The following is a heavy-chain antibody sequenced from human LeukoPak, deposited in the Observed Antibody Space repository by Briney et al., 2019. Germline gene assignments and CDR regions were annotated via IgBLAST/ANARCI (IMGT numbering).Heavy chain of an antibody. CDR1: GGSISSDSYY. CDR3: ARGYTYGHGAMFDY. J-gene: IGHJ4*02. Sequence: PSETLSLTCTVSGGSISSDSYYWTWIRQPAGKGLEWIGRVHTSGSTDFNPSLKSRVSISLDTSKNQFSLKLSSVTAADTAVYYCARGYTYGHGAMFDYWGQGTLVTVSP. CDR2: VHTSGST. D-gene: IGHD5-18*01. V-gene: IGHV4-61*02.